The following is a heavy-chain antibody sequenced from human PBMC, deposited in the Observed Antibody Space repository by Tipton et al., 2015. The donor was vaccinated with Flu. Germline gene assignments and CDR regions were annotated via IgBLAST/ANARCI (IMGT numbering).Heavy chain of an antibody. CDR1: DYSFADYA. J-gene: IGHJ6*02. D-gene: IGHD3-10*01. V-gene: IGHV1-18*01. CDR3: ARHFLVFGEGGMDV. Sequence: QLVQSGAEVKKPGASVKVSCKAPDYSFADYAISWVRQAPGHGLEWMGWISTYTTATNYAQRVQGRVTMTTDASTNTVYLELTNLTPGDTAVYYCARHFLVFGEGGMDVWGQGTTVTVSS. CDR2: ISTYTTAT.